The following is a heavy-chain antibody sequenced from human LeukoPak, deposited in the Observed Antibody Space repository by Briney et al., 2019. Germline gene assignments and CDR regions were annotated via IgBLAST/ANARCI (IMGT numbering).Heavy chain of an antibody. CDR3: ARNAVGKTDFDY. CDR2: INAGDGST. J-gene: IGHJ4*02. V-gene: IGHV1-3*01. D-gene: IGHD4-23*01. CDR1: GYTFANYA. Sequence: GASVKVSCKASGYTFANYAIHWVRQAPGQRLEWMGWINAGDGSTKYSQKFQGRLTITWDTSATAAYMELSSLGSEDAAAYYCARNAVGKTDFDYWGQGTLVAVSS.